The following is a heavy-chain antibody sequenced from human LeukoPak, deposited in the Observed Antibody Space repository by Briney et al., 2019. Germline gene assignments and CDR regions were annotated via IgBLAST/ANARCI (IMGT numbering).Heavy chain of an antibody. J-gene: IGHJ6*03. D-gene: IGHD4-11*01. V-gene: IGHV4-59*08. CDR3: ARLHYSKDGISRPSMDV. CDR2: IYYTGTT. Sequence: SETLSLTCTVSGGSITTYYWSWIRQPPRKRLERVGYIYYTGTTNYNPSLKSRVTISVDTSKNQFSLKVNSVADADTAVYYCARLHYSKDGISRPSMDVWGRGTTVSVSS. CDR1: GGSITTYY.